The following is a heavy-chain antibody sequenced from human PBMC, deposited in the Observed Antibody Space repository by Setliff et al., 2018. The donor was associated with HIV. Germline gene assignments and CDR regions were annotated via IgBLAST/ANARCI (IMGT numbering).Heavy chain of an antibody. V-gene: IGHV4-38-2*01. CDR3: ARPRRVRSRAWYWFDI. D-gene: IGHD6-19*01. CDR1: GYSINSGFS. Sequence: NPSGTLSLTCAASGYSINSGFSRAWIRQPPGQGPQWIGSIYQSGSIYYNPSLQSRVTISVDSSKNQFSLNLFSVTAADTAVYYCARPRRVRSRAWYWFDIWGQGTLVTVSS. CDR2: IYQSGSI. J-gene: IGHJ5*02.